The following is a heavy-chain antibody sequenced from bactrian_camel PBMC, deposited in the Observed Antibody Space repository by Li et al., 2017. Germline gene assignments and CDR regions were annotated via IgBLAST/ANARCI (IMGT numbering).Heavy chain of an antibody. Sequence: HVQLVESGGGSVQSGGSLRLSCVVSGFSYSTYCMGWFRQTPGKEREGVAACDSFGSTSYADSVKGRFTISQDNAKNTLNLQLNTLKTEDTGMYYCAKVLNMGVGIGPANYWGQGTQVTVS. J-gene: IGHJ4*01. V-gene: IGHV3S1*01. CDR3: AKVLNMGVGIGPANY. CDR2: CDSFGST. CDR1: GFSYSTYC. D-gene: IGHD3*01.